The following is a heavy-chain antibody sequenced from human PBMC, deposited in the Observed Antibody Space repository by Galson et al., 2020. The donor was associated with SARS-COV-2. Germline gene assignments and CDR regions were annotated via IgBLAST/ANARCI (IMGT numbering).Heavy chain of an antibody. Sequence: ASETLSLTCTVSGGSISSSSYYWGWIRQPPGKGLEWIGSIYYSGSTYYNPSLKSRVTISVDTSKNQFSLKLSSVTAADTAVYYCARGWELLWFGELRQNWFDPWGQGTLVTVSS. D-gene: IGHD3-10*01. CDR3: ARGWELLWFGELRQNWFDP. CDR1: GGSISSSSYY. V-gene: IGHV4-39*07. J-gene: IGHJ5*02. CDR2: IYYSGST.